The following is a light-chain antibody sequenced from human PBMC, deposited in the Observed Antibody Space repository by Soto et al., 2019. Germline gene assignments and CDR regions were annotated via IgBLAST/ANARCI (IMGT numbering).Light chain of an antibody. V-gene: IGLV1-36*01. J-gene: IGLJ1*01. CDR3: AAWDDSLSGFYV. CDR1: SSNIGNNA. CDR2: SNN. Sequence: QSVLTQPPSVSEAPRQRVTISCSGSSSNIGNNAVNWYQQLPGKAPKLLIYSNNQRPSGVPDRFSGSKSGTSASLAISGLRSEDEADYYCAAWDDSLSGFYVFGTGTKLTVL.